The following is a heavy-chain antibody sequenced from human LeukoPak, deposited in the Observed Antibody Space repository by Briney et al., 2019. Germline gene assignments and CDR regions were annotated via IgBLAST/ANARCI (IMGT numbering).Heavy chain of an antibody. CDR3: SRDWRRANSFDFDY. Sequence: GASVKVSCKASGYTFTTYGGSWVRQAPGQGLEWIGWISTSNRNTNYAQKFQDRVTMTTDTSTTTAYMELTSLRSDDSAVYYCSRDWRRANSFDFDYWGQGTLVTVSS. CDR2: ISTSNRNT. V-gene: IGHV1-18*01. CDR1: GYTFTTYG. J-gene: IGHJ4*02. D-gene: IGHD1/OR15-1a*01.